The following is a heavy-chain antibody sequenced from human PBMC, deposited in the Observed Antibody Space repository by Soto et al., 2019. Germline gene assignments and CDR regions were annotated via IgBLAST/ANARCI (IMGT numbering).Heavy chain of an antibody. V-gene: IGHV1-18*01. D-gene: IGHD3-22*01. CDR1: GYTFTSYV. CDR2: ISADNHNT. CDR3: ARESRNYDALDY. J-gene: IGHJ4*02. Sequence: ASVKVSCKTSGYTFTSYVISWVRKAPGHGLEWMGWISADNHNTNVAQNFQGRVTLTTDTSTTTVFMELRNLRSDDTAVYYCARESRNYDALDYWGQGTLVTVSS.